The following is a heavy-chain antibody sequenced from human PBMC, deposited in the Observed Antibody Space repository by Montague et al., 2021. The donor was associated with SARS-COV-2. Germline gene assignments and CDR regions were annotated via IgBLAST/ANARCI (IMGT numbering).Heavy chain of an antibody. J-gene: IGHJ5*02. V-gene: IGHV4-59*08. CDR2: NSWTT. Sequence: NSWTTNYNPSLNRRVTISVDPSKNQFSLKLSSVTAADTAVYYCARRALGYCSGGSCEEGFDPWGQGTLVTGSS. D-gene: IGHD2-15*01. CDR3: ARRALGYCSGGSCEEGFDP.